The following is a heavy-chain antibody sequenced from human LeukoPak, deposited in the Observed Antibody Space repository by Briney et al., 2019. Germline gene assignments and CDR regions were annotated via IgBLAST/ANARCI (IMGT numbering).Heavy chain of an antibody. CDR2: TNHSGST. J-gene: IGHJ5*02. V-gene: IGHV4-34*01. D-gene: IGHD3-10*01. CDR1: GGSFSGYY. Sequence: PSETLSLTCAVYGGSFSGYYWSWIRQPPGKGLEWIGETNHSGSTNYNPSLKSRVTISVDTSKNQFSLKLSSVTAADTAVYYCARSYGSGSYYNRRDRFDPWGQGTLVTVSS. CDR3: ARSYGSGSYYNRRDRFDP.